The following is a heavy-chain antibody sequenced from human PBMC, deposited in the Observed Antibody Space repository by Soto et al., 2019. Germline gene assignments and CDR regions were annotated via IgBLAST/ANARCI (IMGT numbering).Heavy chain of an antibody. Sequence: GGALRLLLAPSGFTFSSYAMSWVRQAPGKGLEWVSAISGSGGSTYYADSVKGRFTISRDNSKNTLYLQMNSLRAEDTAVYYCAKDRGAVPHPAFDYWGQGTLVTV. V-gene: IGHV3-23*01. J-gene: IGHJ4*02. CDR2: ISGSGGST. D-gene: IGHD6-19*01. CDR1: GFTFSSYA. CDR3: AKDRGAVPHPAFDY.